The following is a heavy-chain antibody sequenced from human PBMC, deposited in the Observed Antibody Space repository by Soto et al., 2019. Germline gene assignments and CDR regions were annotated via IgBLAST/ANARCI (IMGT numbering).Heavy chain of an antibody. CDR2: INHSGST. V-gene: IGHV4-34*01. D-gene: IGHD2-2*02. CDR3: ARVVRCSSTSCYKIPYYYYYYGMDV. Sequence: SETLSLTCAVYGGSFSGYYWSWIRQPPGKGLEWIGEINHSGSTNYNPSLKSRVTISVDTSKNQFSLKLSSVTAADTAVYYCARVVRCSSTSCYKIPYYYYYYGMDVWGQGTTVTVSS. CDR1: GGSFSGYY. J-gene: IGHJ6*02.